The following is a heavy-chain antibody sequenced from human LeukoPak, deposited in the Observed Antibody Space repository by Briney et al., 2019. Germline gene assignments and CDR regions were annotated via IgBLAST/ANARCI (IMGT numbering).Heavy chain of an antibody. CDR2: IRVDNGNT. D-gene: IGHD4-11*01. V-gene: IGHV1-18*01. CDR3: ARDWGYSVDY. J-gene: IGHJ4*02. CDR1: GYTFTSYG. Sequence: ASVKVSCKASGYTFTSYGVGWVRQAPGQGLEWMGWIRVDNGNTKYAQKLQGRVTMTTDTSTSTAYMELRSLTSDDTAVYYCARDWGYSVDYWGQGTLVTVSS.